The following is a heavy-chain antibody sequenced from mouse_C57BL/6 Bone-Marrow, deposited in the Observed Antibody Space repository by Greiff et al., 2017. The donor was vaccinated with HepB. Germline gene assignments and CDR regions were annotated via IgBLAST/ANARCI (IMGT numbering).Heavy chain of an antibody. CDR2: INPSSGYT. D-gene: IGHD2-1*01. J-gene: IGHJ4*01. CDR1: GYTFTSYT. Sequence: VQLQESGAELARPGASVKMSCKASGYTFTSYTMHWVKQRPGQGLEWIGYINPSSGYTKYNQKFKDKATLTADKSSSPAYMQLSSLTSEDSAVYYCARKGAYYGNYDYAMDYWGQGTSVTVSS. V-gene: IGHV1-4*01. CDR3: ARKGAYYGNYDYAMDY.